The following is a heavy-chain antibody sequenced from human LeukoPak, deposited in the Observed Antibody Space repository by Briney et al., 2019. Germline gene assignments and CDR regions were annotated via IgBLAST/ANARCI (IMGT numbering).Heavy chain of an antibody. CDR2: ISAYNGNT. V-gene: IGHV1-18*01. CDR1: GYTFTSYG. D-gene: IGHD6-13*01. Sequence: ASVKVSCKASGYTFTSYGISWVRQAPGQGLEWMGWISAYNGNTNYAQKLQGRVTMTTDTSTSTAYMELRSLRSDDTAVYYCARDIAVAAQRYYYYGMDVWGQGTTVTVSS. J-gene: IGHJ6*02. CDR3: ARDIAVAAQRYYYYGMDV.